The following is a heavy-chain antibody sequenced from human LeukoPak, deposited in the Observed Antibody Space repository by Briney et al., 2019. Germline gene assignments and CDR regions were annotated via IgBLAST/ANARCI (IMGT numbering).Heavy chain of an antibody. CDR2: ISFDGSNK. Sequence: PGRSLRLSCAASGFTFSSYVMHWVRQAPGKGLEWVAVISFDGSNKYYADSVKGRFTISRDNSKNTLYLQMNSLRAEDTAVYYCAKDGAGYCSGGSCYPLDYWGQGTLVTVSS. V-gene: IGHV3-30*18. J-gene: IGHJ4*02. D-gene: IGHD2-15*01. CDR1: GFTFSSYV. CDR3: AKDGAGYCSGGSCYPLDY.